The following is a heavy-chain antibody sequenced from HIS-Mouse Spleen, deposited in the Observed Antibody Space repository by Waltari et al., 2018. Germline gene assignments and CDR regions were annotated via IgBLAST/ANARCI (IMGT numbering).Heavy chain of an antibody. CDR3: AREIPYSSSWYDWYFDL. Sequence: QLQLQESGPGLVKPSETLSLTCTVSGGSISSSSYYWCWIRQPPGKGLEWIGSIYYSGSTYYNPSLKSRVTISVDTSKNQFSLKLSSVTAADTAVYYCAREIPYSSSWYDWYFDLWGRDTLVTVSS. J-gene: IGHJ2*01. D-gene: IGHD6-13*01. CDR2: IYYSGST. V-gene: IGHV4-39*07. CDR1: GGSISSSSYY.